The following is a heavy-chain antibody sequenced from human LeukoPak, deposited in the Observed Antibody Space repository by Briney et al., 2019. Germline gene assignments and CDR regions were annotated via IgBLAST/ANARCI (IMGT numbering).Heavy chain of an antibody. CDR1: EFTVSRNY. Sequence: GGSLRLSCTASEFTVSRNYMLWVRQAPGKGLEWVSLIFSNGDTHYADSVKGRFTISRDTSKNTVSLQMTSLRVEDTAMYYCTRDQMNYWGQGTLVTVSS. V-gene: IGHV3-53*01. J-gene: IGHJ4*02. D-gene: IGHD5-24*01. CDR3: TRDQMNY. CDR2: IFSNGDT.